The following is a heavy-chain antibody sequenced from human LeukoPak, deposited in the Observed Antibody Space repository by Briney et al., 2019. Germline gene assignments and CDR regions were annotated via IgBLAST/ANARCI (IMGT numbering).Heavy chain of an antibody. J-gene: IGHJ4*02. CDR2: GDYSGGT. CDR3: ARDRGGYTYSHDY. V-gene: IGHV4-39*07. CDR1: GDSFTSVTDY. D-gene: IGHD5-18*01. Sequence: SETLSLTCTVSGDSFTSVTDYWAWIRQPPGKGLEWIASGDYSGGTYYNPSLESRVAISADMSKNQISLKLTSVTAADTAVYYCARDRGGYTYSHDYWGQGTLVTVSS.